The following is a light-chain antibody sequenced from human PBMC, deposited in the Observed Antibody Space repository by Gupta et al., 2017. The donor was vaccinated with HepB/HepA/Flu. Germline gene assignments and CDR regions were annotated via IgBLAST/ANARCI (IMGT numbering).Light chain of an antibody. CDR2: VESSGRY. J-gene: IGLJ2*01. CDR1: SGYSHYS. CDR3: ETWDSNIRV. V-gene: IGLV4-60*03. Sequence: QLMVTQSSSASASLGSSVKLTCTLSSGYSHYSIGWHQQQPGKAPRFLMKVESSGRYNKGSGIPDRFSASSSGAARYLTISNLQAEDEADYYCETWDSNIRVFGGGTKLTVL.